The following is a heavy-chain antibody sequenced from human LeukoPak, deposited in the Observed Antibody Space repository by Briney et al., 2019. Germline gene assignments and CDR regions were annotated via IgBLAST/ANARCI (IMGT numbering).Heavy chain of an antibody. CDR1: RVSPRKLA. Sequence: GGSLRLSRAPPRVSPRKLASTSGPQAPGKGLEWVSTIRSNGDTTYNADSVKGRFTIYRDNSKNTLYLELYSLRVEDTATFYCAKGQELVDGVYDYWGQGTMVTVSS. V-gene: IGHV3-23*01. CDR2: IRSNGDTT. D-gene: IGHD6-13*01. CDR3: AKGQELVDGVYDY. J-gene: IGHJ4*02.